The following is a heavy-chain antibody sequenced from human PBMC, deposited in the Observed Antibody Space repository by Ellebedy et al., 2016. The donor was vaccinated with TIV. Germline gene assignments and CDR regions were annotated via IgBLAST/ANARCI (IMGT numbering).Heavy chain of an antibody. CDR2: IYSGGST. CDR1: GFTVSSNY. CDR3: AKDYFYGSGYDY. J-gene: IGHJ4*02. Sequence: GGSLRLSCAASGFTVSSNYMSWVRQAPGKGLEWVSVIYSGGSTYYADSVKGRFTIYRDNSKNTLYLQMNSLRAEDTALYYCAKDYFYGSGYDYWGQGTLVTVSS. V-gene: IGHV3-53*01. D-gene: IGHD3-10*01.